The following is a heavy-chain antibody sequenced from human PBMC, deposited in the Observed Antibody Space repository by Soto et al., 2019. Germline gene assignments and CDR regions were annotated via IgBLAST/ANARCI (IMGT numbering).Heavy chain of an antibody. CDR3: ALDLYGGSCRFDY. CDR1: GFTFSNNG. J-gene: IGHJ4*02. D-gene: IGHD2-15*01. V-gene: IGHV3-30*03. CDR2: ISSDGINK. Sequence: QVQLVESGGGAVQPGRSLRLSCAASGFTFSNNGIHWVRQAPGKGLEWVAVISSDGINKYYADSVKGRSTISRDNSKNTVFLQMICLRVGDAAVYCCALDLYGGSCRFDYWGQGSLVTVSS.